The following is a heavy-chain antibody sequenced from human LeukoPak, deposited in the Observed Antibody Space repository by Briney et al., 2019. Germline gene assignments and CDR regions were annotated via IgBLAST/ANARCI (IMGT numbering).Heavy chain of an antibody. D-gene: IGHD3-10*01. CDR1: GFTFTNYA. Sequence: GGSLRLSCAASGFTFTNYAMTWVRQAPGKGLEWVSSISASGVMTYYADSVKGRFTISRDNSKNTLYLQMSSLRAEDTALYYCAKVAKYYYGSETYYFFEHWGQGTPVTASS. J-gene: IGHJ4*02. CDR3: AKVAKYYYGSETYYFFEH. V-gene: IGHV3-23*01. CDR2: ISASGVMT.